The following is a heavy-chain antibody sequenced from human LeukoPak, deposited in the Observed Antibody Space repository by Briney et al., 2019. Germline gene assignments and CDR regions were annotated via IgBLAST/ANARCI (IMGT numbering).Heavy chain of an antibody. V-gene: IGHV3-9*01. Sequence: GRSLRLSCAASGFTFDDYAMHWVRQAPGKGLEWVSGISWNSGSIGYADSVKGRFTISRDNAKNSLYLQMNSLRAEDTAWYYCAKGPHGDLTDAFDIWGQGTMVTVSS. D-gene: IGHD4-17*01. J-gene: IGHJ3*02. CDR3: AKGPHGDLTDAFDI. CDR1: GFTFDDYA. CDR2: ISWNSGSI.